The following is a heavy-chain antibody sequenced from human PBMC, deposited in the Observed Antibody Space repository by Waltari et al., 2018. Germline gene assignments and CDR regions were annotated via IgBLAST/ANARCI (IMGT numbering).Heavy chain of an antibody. D-gene: IGHD2-2*02. V-gene: IGHV3-30*02. CDR3: AKDAFGNTYLDF. CDR2: IWFDGSDK. CDR1: GFTFSHFG. Sequence: QVNLVESGGGVVQPGGSLRLSCAPTGFTFSHFGMHWVRQAPGKGLGWVALIWFDGSDKFYADSVRGRFTISRDNSARTLYLDMDSLRLDDTAMYYCAKDAFGNTYLDFWGQGTLVTVSS. J-gene: IGHJ4*02.